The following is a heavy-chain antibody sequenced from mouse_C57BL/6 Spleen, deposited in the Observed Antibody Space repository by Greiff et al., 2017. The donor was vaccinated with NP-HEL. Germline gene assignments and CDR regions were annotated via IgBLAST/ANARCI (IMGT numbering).Heavy chain of an antibody. CDR1: GYSITSGYY. J-gene: IGHJ3*01. Sequence: VQLQQSGPGLVKPSQSLSLTCSVTGYSITSGYYWNWIRQFPGNKLEWMGYISYDGSNNYNPSLKNRISITRDTSKNQFFLKLNSVTTEDTATYYCARGRYGYFAWFAYWGQGTLVTVSA. V-gene: IGHV3-6*01. CDR2: ISYDGSN. CDR3: ARGRYGYFAWFAY. D-gene: IGHD2-2*01.